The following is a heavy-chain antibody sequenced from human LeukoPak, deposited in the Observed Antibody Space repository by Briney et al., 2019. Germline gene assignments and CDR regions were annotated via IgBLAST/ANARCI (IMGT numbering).Heavy chain of an antibody. Sequence: PGGSLRLSCVTSGFTFSSYWMTWVRLAPGKGREWVADINQDGHEKNYVDSVKGRFTISRDNPKNSLYLQMNSLRAEDTAVYFCVSDMDVWAQGTTVTVSS. CDR1: GFTFSSYW. J-gene: IGHJ6*02. CDR3: VSDMDV. V-gene: IGHV3-7*05. CDR2: INQDGHEK.